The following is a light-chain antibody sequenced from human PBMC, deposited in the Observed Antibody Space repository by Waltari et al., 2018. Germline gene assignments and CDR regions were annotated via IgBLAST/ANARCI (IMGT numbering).Light chain of an antibody. Sequence: QSALTQPASVSGTPGQSITISCSGTTSDVGSYDLVSWYQQHPGEAPKLLICEVFKRPPDHSRWFSGAKSGSTASLTISGLQPEDEADYYCCSYAGRGTYVFGSGTKVTVL. V-gene: IGLV2-23*02. CDR1: TSDVGSYDL. J-gene: IGLJ1*01. CDR3: CSYAGRGTYV. CDR2: EVF.